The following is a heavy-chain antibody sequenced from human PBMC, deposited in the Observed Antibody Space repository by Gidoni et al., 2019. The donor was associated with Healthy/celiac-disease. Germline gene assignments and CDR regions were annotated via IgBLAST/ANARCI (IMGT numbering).Heavy chain of an antibody. CDR3: ARDQTSGDDSSGYYLWSYYYYGMDV. Sequence: QVQLVEPGVGVVQPGRSLRLSCAASGFTFSSYAMHWVRTPPGKGLEWVAFISYDGSNKYYADSVKGRFTISRDNSKNTLYLQMNSLRAEDTAVYYCARDQTSGDDSSGYYLWSYYYYGMDVWGQGTTVTVSS. J-gene: IGHJ6*02. CDR2: ISYDGSNK. CDR1: GFTFSSYA. V-gene: IGHV3-30-3*01. D-gene: IGHD3-22*01.